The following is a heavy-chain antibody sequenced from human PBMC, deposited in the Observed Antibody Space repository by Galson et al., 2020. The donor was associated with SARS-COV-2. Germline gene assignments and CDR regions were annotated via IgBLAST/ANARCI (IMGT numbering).Heavy chain of an antibody. CDR2: IYYSGST. Sequence: SETLSLTCTVSGGSISSYYWSWIRQPPGKGLEWIGYIYYSGSTNYNPSLKSRVTISVDTSKNQFSLKLSSVTAADTAVYYCARHKYTYYYDSSGYYEGAFDIWGQGTMVTVSS. J-gene: IGHJ3*02. D-gene: IGHD3-22*01. CDR3: ARHKYTYYYDSSGYYEGAFDI. V-gene: IGHV4-59*08. CDR1: GGSISSYY.